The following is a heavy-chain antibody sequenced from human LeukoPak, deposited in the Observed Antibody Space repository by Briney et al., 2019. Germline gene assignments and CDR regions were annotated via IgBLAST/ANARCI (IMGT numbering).Heavy chain of an antibody. CDR3: AKSLAAAGTGGDDY. CDR2: ISGSGDST. J-gene: IGHJ4*02. CDR1: GFTFSSYA. V-gene: IGHV3-23*01. D-gene: IGHD6-13*01. Sequence: PGGSLRLSCAASGFTFSSYAMSWVRQAPGKGLEWVSAISGSGDSTYYAESVKGRFTISRDNSNNTLSLQMNSLRAEDTAVYYCAKSLAAAGTGGDDYWGQGTLVTVSS.